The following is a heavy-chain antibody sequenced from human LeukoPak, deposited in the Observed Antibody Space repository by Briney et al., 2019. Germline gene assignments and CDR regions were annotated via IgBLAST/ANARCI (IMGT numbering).Heavy chain of an antibody. J-gene: IGHJ4*02. CDR3: ARTSYSSGWSPFDY. CDR2: ILYDGSNK. D-gene: IGHD6-19*01. V-gene: IGHV3-30*03. CDR1: EFTFSTYG. Sequence: PGRSLRLSCAASEFTFSTYGMHWVRQAPGKGLEWVALILYDGSNKYYADSVKGRFTISRDNSKNTLYLQMNSLRAEDTAVYYCARTSYSSGWSPFDYWGQGTLVTVSS.